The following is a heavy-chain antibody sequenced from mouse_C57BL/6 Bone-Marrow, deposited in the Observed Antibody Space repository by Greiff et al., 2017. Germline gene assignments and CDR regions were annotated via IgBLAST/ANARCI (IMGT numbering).Heavy chain of an antibody. CDR2: IRNKANGYTT. CDR3: SSLHWDDYAMDY. J-gene: IGHJ4*01. D-gene: IGHD4-1*01. Sequence: EVHLVESGGGLVQPGGSLSLSCAASGFTFTDYYMSWVRQPPGTALEWLGFIRNKANGYTTEYSASVKGRFTISRDNSQSILYLQMNALRADDSATYYWSSLHWDDYAMDYWGQGTSVTVSS. CDR1: GFTFTDYY. V-gene: IGHV7-3*01.